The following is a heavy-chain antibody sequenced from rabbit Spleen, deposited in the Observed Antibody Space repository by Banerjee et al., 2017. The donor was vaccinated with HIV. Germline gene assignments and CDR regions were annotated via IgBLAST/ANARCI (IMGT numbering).Heavy chain of an antibody. Sequence: QEQLVESGGGLVQPEGSLTLTCKASGFDFGSNAMCWVRQAPGKGPEWIACIVNGDGSTYYASWVNGRFTISRSTSLATVTLQVTSLTAADTATYFCARDLDAVIGWNFAWWGQGTLVTVS. D-gene: IGHD1-1*01. CDR1: GFDFGSNA. J-gene: IGHJ3*01. V-gene: IGHV1S47*01. CDR2: IVNGDGST. CDR3: ARDLDAVIGWNFAW.